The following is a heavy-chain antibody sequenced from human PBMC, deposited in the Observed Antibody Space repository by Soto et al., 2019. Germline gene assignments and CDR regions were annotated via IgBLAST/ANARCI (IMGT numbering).Heavy chain of an antibody. Sequence: ASVKVSCKASGYTFTSYAMHWVRQAPGQRLEWMGWINAGNGNTKYSQKFQGRVTITRDTSASTAYMELSSLRSEDTAVYYCARGLELERRAFDIWGHGTMVTVSS. J-gene: IGHJ3*02. V-gene: IGHV1-3*01. CDR3: ARGLELERRAFDI. CDR1: GYTFTSYA. CDR2: INAGNGNT. D-gene: IGHD1-1*01.